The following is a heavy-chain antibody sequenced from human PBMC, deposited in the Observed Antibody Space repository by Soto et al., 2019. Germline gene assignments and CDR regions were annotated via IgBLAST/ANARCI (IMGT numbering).Heavy chain of an antibody. V-gene: IGHV3-53*01. J-gene: IGHJ4*02. Sequence: PGGSLRISCAASGFTVSSNYMSWVRQAPGKGLEWVSVIYSGGSTYYADSVKGRFTISRDNSKNTLYLQMNSLRAEDTAVYYCARRFDFWSGYYFDYWGQGTLVTVSS. CDR2: IYSGGST. CDR1: GFTVSSNY. D-gene: IGHD3-3*01. CDR3: ARRFDFWSGYYFDY.